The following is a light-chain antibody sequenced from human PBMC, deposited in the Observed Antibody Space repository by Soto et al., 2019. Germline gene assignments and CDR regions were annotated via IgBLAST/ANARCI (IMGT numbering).Light chain of an antibody. V-gene: IGKV3-15*01. CDR1: ESVRSN. J-gene: IGKJ5*01. Sequence: EIVMTQSPATLSVPPGDRATLSCRASESVRSNLAWYQQKPGQAPRLRIYGASIRAADIPARFSGSGSGTKFTLTISNLQSEDFEVYYCQQYYDWPTITFGQGTRLE. CDR3: QQYYDWPTIT. CDR2: GAS.